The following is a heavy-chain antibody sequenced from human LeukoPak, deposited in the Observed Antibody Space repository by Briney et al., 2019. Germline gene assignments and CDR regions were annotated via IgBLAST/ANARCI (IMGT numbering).Heavy chain of an antibody. D-gene: IGHD2-15*01. Sequence: SETLSLTCTVSGGSISSSSYYWGWIRQPPGKGLEWIGYIYYSGTTNYNPSLKSRVTISVDTSKNQFSLKLTSVTAADTAVYYCARREDGGGNFDYWGQGTLVTVSS. CDR3: ARREDGGGNFDY. J-gene: IGHJ4*02. CDR1: GGSISSSSYY. V-gene: IGHV4-61*05. CDR2: IYYSGTT.